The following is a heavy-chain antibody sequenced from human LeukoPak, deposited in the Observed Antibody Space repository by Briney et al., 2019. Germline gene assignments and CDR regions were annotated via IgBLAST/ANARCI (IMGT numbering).Heavy chain of an antibody. CDR2: ISYDGSSK. CDR1: GFTFSSYG. CDR3: TTGSGSYYY. J-gene: IGHJ4*02. D-gene: IGHD3-10*01. Sequence: GGSLRLSCAASGFTFSSYGMHWVRQAPGKGLEWVAVISYDGSSKYYADSVKGRFTISRDNSKNTLYLQMNSLRAEDTAVYYCTTGSGSYYYWGQGTLVTVSS. V-gene: IGHV3-30*03.